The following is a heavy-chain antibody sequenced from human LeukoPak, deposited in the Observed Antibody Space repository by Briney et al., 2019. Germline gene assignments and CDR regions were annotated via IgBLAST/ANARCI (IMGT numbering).Heavy chain of an antibody. CDR2: VSYDGSNK. CDR3: ARGQRGGYFDWLNYFDY. Sequence: QAGGSLRLSCAASGFTFSSYAMHWVRQAPGKGLEWVAVVSYDGSNKYYADSVKGRFTISRDNSKNTLYLQMNSLRAEDTAVYYCARGQRGGYFDWLNYFDYWGQGTLATVSS. J-gene: IGHJ4*02. CDR1: GFTFSSYA. D-gene: IGHD3-9*01. V-gene: IGHV3-30*04.